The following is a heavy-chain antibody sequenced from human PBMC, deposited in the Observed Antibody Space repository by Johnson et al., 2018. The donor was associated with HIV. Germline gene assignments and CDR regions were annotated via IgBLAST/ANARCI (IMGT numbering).Heavy chain of an antibody. J-gene: IGHJ3*02. V-gene: IGHV3-30*14. D-gene: IGHD3-16*01. CDR1: GFTFSSYA. CDR2: ISYDGSNK. Sequence: QVQLVESGGGVVQPGRSLRLSCAASGFTFSSYAMHWVRQAPDKGLEWVAVISYDGSNKYFADSVKGRFTISRDNSKNTLYLQMNSLRAEDTAVYYCARDRPYVAAFDIWGQGTMVTVSS. CDR3: ARDRPYVAAFDI.